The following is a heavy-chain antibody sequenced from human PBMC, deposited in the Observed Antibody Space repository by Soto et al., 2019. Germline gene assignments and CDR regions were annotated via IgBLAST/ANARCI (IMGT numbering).Heavy chain of an antibody. CDR1: GFTFSDYA. J-gene: IGHJ4*02. CDR2: VSHDGRNT. V-gene: IGHV3-30*18. Sequence: VQLVESGGGVVQPGRSLRLSCAASGFTFSDYAMHWVRKAPGKGLEWVAVVSHDGRNTHYADSVKGRFTTTRDSSKNTVSLEMTSLRAEDTAVYYCAKGGRQWLVTSDFNYWGQGALVTVSS. D-gene: IGHD6-19*01. CDR3: AKGGRQWLVTSDFNY.